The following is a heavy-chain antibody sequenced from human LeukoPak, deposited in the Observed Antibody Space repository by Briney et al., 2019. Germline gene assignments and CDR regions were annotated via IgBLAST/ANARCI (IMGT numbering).Heavy chain of an antibody. J-gene: IGHJ4*02. CDR1: GFTFSSYS. CDR2: ISNSSSYI. V-gene: IGHV3-21*01. Sequence: GGSLRLSCAASGFTFSSYSMNWVRQAPGKGLEWVSSISNSSSYIYYADSVKGRFTISRDNAKNSLYLQMNSLRAEDTAVYYCARVDTAMVPHYWGQGTLVTVSS. CDR3: ARVDTAMVPHY. D-gene: IGHD5-18*01.